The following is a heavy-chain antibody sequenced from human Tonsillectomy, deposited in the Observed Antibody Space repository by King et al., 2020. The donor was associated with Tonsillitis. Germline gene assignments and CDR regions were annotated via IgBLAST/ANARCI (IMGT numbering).Heavy chain of an antibody. J-gene: IGHJ4*02. Sequence: VQLVESGGGVVQPGGSLGLSCAASGFTFINYGMHWVRQAPGKGLEWVAFIRYDGSNKYYSDSVKGRFTISRDNSNNTLSLQMNSLGAEDTAVYYCAKDHESSGIFDQWGQGTLVTVSS. CDR3: AKDHESSGIFDQ. CDR1: GFTFINYG. V-gene: IGHV3-30*02. D-gene: IGHD6-25*01. CDR2: IRYDGSNK.